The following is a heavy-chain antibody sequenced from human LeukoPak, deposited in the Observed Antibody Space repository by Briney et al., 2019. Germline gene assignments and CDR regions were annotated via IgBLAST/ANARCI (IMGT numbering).Heavy chain of an antibody. Sequence: GGSLRLSCAASGFTFSSFHINWVRQAPGKGLEWLSYISRDSTTIYYADSVKGRFTISRDNAKNSLYLQTNSLRAEDTALYYCAKDKHYDFWSGYFPNWGQGTLVTVSS. D-gene: IGHD3-3*01. CDR2: ISRDSTTI. V-gene: IGHV3-48*01. CDR3: AKDKHYDFWSGYFPN. J-gene: IGHJ4*02. CDR1: GFTFSSFH.